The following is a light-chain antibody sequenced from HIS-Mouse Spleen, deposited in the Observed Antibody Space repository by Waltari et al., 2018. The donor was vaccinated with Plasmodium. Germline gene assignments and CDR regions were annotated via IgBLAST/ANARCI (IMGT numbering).Light chain of an antibody. Sequence: EIVLTQSPGTLSLSPGERATLSCRASQSVSSSYLAWYQQNPGQAPRLLIYGSSSRATGIPDRFSGSGSGTDFTLTISRLEPEDVAVYYCQQYGSSPYTCGQGTKLEIK. J-gene: IGKJ2*01. V-gene: IGKV3-20*01. CDR1: QSVSSSY. CDR2: GSS. CDR3: QQYGSSPYT.